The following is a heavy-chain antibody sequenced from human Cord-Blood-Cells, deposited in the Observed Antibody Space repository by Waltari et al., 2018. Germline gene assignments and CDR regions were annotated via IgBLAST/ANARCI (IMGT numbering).Heavy chain of an antibody. CDR1: GYSISSGYC. J-gene: IGHJ5*02. D-gene: IGHD3-9*01. CDR2: IYHSGST. V-gene: IGHV4-38-2*02. CDR3: ARDWAKNSVLVIQGSGWFDP. Sequence: QVQLQESGQGLVKPSETRSLTCAVSGYSISSGYCWGRIRPPPRKGLEWIGSIYHSGSTYDNPSLKSRVTISVDTSKNQFSLKLSSVTAADTAVYYCARDWAKNSVLVIQGSGWFDPWGQGTLVTVSS.